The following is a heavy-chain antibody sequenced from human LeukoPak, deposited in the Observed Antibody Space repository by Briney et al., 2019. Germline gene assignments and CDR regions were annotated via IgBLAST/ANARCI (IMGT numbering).Heavy chain of an antibody. CDR2: INHSGST. Sequence: SETLSLTCAVYGGSFSGYYWSWIRQPPGKGLEWIGEINHSGSTNYNPSLKSRVTISVDTSKNQFSLKLSSVTAADTAVYYCARGYDSSGYYYGYQAFDIWGQGTMVTVSS. V-gene: IGHV4-34*01. J-gene: IGHJ3*02. CDR3: ARGYDSSGYYYGYQAFDI. D-gene: IGHD3-22*01. CDR1: GGSFSGYY.